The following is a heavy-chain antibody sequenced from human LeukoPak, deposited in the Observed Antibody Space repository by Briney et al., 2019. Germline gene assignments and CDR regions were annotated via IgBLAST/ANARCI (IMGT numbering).Heavy chain of an antibody. CDR2: IYHSGST. J-gene: IGHJ5*02. CDR1: GYSISSGYF. D-gene: IGHD6-13*01. V-gene: IGHV4-38-2*02. CDR3: ASAYSSSWYFNWFDP. Sequence: SETLSLTCTVSGYSISSGYFWGWIRQPPGKGLEWIGEIYHSGSTYYTPSLKSRVTISIDTSKNQFSLKLSSVTAADTAVYYCASAYSSSWYFNWFDPWGQGTLVTVSS.